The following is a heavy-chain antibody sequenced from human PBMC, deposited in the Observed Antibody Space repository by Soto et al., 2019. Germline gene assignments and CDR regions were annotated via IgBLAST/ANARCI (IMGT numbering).Heavy chain of an antibody. CDR2: IDWDDDK. CDR3: ARTMVKEDYYYYGMDV. Sequence: SGPTLVNPTQTLTLTCTFSGFSLSTSGMCVSWIRQPPGKALEWLALIDWDDDKYYSTSLKTRLTISKDTSKNQVVLTMTNMDPVDTATYYCARTMVKEDYYYYGMDVWGQGTTVTVSS. J-gene: IGHJ6*02. V-gene: IGHV2-70*01. CDR1: GFSLSTSGMC. D-gene: IGHD5-18*01.